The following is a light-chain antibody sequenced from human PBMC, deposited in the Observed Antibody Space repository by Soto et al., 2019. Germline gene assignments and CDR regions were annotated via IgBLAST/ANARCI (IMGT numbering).Light chain of an antibody. Sequence: EIVLTQSRGTLSLSPGERATLSCMASGSVSSSYVAWNQQKPGQAPRLSIDDAYNRATGIPARFSGSGSGTDFTLTISGLEPEDVAVYYFQQHETVITFGQGTRLEI. J-gene: IGKJ5*01. CDR1: GSVSSSY. CDR3: QQHETVIT. CDR2: DAY. V-gene: IGKV3-20*01.